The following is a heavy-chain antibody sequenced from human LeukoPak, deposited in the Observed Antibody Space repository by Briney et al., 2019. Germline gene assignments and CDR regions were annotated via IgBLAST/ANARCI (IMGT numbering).Heavy chain of an antibody. J-gene: IGHJ4*02. Sequence: GESLKISCKGSGYSFTSYWIGWVRQMPGKGPEWMGIIYPGDSDTRYSPSFQGQVTISADKSISTAYLQWSSLKASDTAMYYCARLSYDSSGYYYGYFDYWGQGTLVTVSS. CDR3: ARLSYDSSGYYYGYFDY. V-gene: IGHV5-51*01. D-gene: IGHD3-22*01. CDR1: GYSFTSYW. CDR2: IYPGDSDT.